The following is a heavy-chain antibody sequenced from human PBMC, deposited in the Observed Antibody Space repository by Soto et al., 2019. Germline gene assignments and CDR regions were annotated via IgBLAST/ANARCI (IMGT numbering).Heavy chain of an antibody. Sequence: RLSCAASGFTFSNYVMHWVRQAPGKGLEWVAVIWNDGRTQSYADSVKGRFTISRDNSRNTLFLQMTSLSADDSALYYCARDYESQGYYYGSYCDYWGKGNLVTVSS. V-gene: IGHV3-33*01. CDR2: IWNDGRTQ. D-gene: IGHD3-22*01. J-gene: IGHJ4*02. CDR1: GFTFSNYV. CDR3: ARDYESQGYYYGSYCDY.